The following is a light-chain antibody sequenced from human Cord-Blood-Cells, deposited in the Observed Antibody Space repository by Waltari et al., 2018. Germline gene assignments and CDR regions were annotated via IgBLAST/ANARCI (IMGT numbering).Light chain of an antibody. CDR1: QSISSY. V-gene: IGKV1-39*01. Sequence: DIDMTTSPSFMSASVEDRVTITSRASQSISSYLNWYQQKPGNAPKLLISPASSLQSGVPSRFSRSGPATDFTLTNSSLQPEDFATNYRQQSYSTPLTFRRGTKLEIK. CDR2: PAS. CDR3: QQSYSTPLT. J-gene: IGKJ4*01.